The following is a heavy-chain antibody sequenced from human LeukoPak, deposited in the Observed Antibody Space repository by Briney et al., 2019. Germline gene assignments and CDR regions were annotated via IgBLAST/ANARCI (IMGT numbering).Heavy chain of an antibody. J-gene: IGHJ3*02. V-gene: IGHV1-69*04. CDR1: GGTFSSYA. CDR2: IIPILGIA. D-gene: IGHD3-22*01. CDR3: AKGLVGRNNYDSSGWSPDAFDI. Sequence: SVKVSCKASGGTFSSYAISWVRQAPGQGLEWMGRIIPILGIANYAQKFQGRVTITADESTSTAYMDLSGLGSEDTAVYYCAKGLVGRNNYDSSGWSPDAFDIWGQGTMVTVS.